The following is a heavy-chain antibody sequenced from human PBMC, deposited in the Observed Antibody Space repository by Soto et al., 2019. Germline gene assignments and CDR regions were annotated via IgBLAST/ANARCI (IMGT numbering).Heavy chain of an antibody. CDR2: ISGSGGST. CDR3: AKGGSIAARIPYYYYGMDV. Sequence: GGSLRLSCAASGFTFSSYAMSWVRQAPGKGLEWVSAISGSGGSTYYADSVKGRFTISRDNSKNTLYLQMNSLRAEDTAVYYCAKGGSIAARIPYYYYGMDVWGQGTTVTVSS. D-gene: IGHD6-6*01. CDR1: GFTFSSYA. V-gene: IGHV3-23*01. J-gene: IGHJ6*02.